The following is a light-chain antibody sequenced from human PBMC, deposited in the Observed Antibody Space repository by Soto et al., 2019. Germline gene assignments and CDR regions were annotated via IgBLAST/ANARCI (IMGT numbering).Light chain of an antibody. V-gene: IGLV1-40*01. J-gene: IGLJ2*01. Sequence: QSVLTQPPSVSGAPGQRVTISCTGSSSNIGAGYDVHWYQQLPGTAPKLLIYGNINRPSGVPDRFSGSKSGTSGFLAITGLQAEDEADYYCQSYDTNYVIFGGGTKLTVL. CDR1: SSNIGAGYD. CDR3: QSYDTNYVI. CDR2: GNI.